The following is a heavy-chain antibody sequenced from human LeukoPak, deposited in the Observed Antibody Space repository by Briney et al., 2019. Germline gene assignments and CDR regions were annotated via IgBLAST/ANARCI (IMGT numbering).Heavy chain of an antibody. J-gene: IGHJ4*02. V-gene: IGHV4-59*01. CDR2: VYATGTT. D-gene: IGHD6-19*01. CDR1: SGSLTGYY. CDR3: ARVGSGGAWFDF. Sequence: PSETLSLTCTVSSGSLTGYYWSWIRQPPGKGLEWIAYVYATGTTNYNPSLKTRATISMDTSENQLSLTLTSVTAADTAVYYCARVGSGGAWFDFWGQGTLVSVSS.